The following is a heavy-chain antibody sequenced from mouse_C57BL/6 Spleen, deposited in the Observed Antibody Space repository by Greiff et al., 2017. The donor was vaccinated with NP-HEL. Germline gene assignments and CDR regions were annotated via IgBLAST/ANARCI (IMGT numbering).Heavy chain of an antibody. J-gene: IGHJ4*01. CDR2: INPNYGTT. CDR3: ARYYNGSRDYYAMDY. Sequence: EVKLMESGPELVKPGASVKISCKASGYSFSDYNMNWVKQSNGKSLEWIGVINPNYGTTSYNQKFKGKATLTVDQSSSTAYMQLNSLTSEDSAVYYCARYYNGSRDYYAMDYWGQGTSVTVSS. V-gene: IGHV1-39*01. CDR1: GYSFSDYN. D-gene: IGHD1-1*01.